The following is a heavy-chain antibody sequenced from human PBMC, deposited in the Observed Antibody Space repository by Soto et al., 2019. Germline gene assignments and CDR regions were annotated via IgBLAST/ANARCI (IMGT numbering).Heavy chain of an antibody. CDR2: IYYSGST. CDR1: GGSISSSSYY. V-gene: IGHV4-39*01. Sequence: QLQLQESGPGLVKPSETLSLTCTVSGGSISSSSYYWGWIRQPPGKGLEWIGSIYYSGSTYYNPSLKSRVTISVDTAKNQFSLKLSSVTAADTAVYYCARNSPGYILLWFGEPPINWFDPWGQGTLVTVSS. J-gene: IGHJ5*02. D-gene: IGHD3-10*01. CDR3: ARNSPGYILLWFGEPPINWFDP.